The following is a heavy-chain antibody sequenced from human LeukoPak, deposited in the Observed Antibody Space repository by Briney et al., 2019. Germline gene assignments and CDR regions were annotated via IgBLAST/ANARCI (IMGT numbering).Heavy chain of an antibody. CDR3: ARIHNGAAAVADVEFDY. CDR2: IDWDDDK. D-gene: IGHD6-19*01. CDR1: GFSLSTSGMC. J-gene: IGHJ4*02. Sequence: SGPTLVNPTQTLTLTCTFSGFSLSTSGMCVSWIRQPPGKALEWLALIDWDDDKYYSTSLKTRLTISKDTSKNQVVLTMTNMDPVDTATYYCARIHNGAAAVADVEFDYWSQGTLVTVSS. V-gene: IGHV2-70*01.